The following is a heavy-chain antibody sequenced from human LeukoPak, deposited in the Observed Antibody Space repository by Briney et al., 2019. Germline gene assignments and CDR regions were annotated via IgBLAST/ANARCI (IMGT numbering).Heavy chain of an antibody. V-gene: IGHV3-7*01. CDR3: GRVDDVAGIFDY. D-gene: IGHD6-19*01. CDR2: IKRDGSDK. Sequence: GGSLRLSCAASGFTFSSYYISWVRQAPGKGLEWVANIKRDGSDKYYMDSVKGRFTIARDNARDLLYLQMNSLRVDDTAVYYCGRVDDVAGIFDYWGQGTLVTVSS. CDR1: GFTFSSYY. J-gene: IGHJ4*02.